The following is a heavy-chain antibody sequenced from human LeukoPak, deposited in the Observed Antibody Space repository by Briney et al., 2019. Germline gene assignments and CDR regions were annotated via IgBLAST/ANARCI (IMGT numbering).Heavy chain of an antibody. CDR2: IYYSGTT. V-gene: IGHV4-59*01. D-gene: IGHD3-10*01. CDR1: GGSISSYY. J-gene: IGHJ2*01. CDR3: ARDSGYWYFYL. Sequence: SETLSLTCTVSGGSISSYYWSWIRQPPGKGLEWIGYIYYSGTTNYNPSLKSRVTMSVDTSKNQFSLKLSSVTAADTAVYYCARDSGYWYFYLWGRGTLVTVSS.